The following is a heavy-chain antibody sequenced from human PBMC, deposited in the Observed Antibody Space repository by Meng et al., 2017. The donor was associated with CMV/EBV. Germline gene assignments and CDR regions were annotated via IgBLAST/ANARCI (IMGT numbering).Heavy chain of an antibody. CDR1: GGSFSGYY. Sequence: GSLRLSCAVYGGSFSGYYWSWIRQPPGKGLEWIGEINHSGSTNYNPSLKSRVTISVDTSKNQFSLKLSSVTAADTAVYYCARGAHCSSTSCYSIWGQGTLVTVSS. V-gene: IGHV4-34*01. CDR3: ARGAHCSSTSCYSI. D-gene: IGHD2-2*01. CDR2: INHSGST. J-gene: IGHJ4*02.